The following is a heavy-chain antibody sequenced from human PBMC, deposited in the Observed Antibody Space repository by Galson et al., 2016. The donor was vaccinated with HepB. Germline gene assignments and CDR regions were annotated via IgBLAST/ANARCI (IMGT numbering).Heavy chain of an antibody. J-gene: IGHJ3*01. V-gene: IGHV1-69*06. CDR3: ARWLGAYDLHASHLSLAV. CDR2: LLPMSGTP. D-gene: IGHD5-12*01. CDR1: GGTFGTFT. Sequence: SVKVSCKASGGTFGTFTISWLRQAPGQGLEWMGGLLPMSGTPNYAQKFQDRATITADKSTSTAYLALRSLRSDDTAVYYCARWLGAYDLHASHLSLAVWSQGTKVTVSS.